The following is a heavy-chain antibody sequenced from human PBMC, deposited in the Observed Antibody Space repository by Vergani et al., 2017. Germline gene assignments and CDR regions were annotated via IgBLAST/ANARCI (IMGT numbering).Heavy chain of an antibody. D-gene: IGHD4-23*01. CDR3: AADARATVVTQVDY. J-gene: IGHJ4*02. V-gene: IGHV1-69*17. Sequence: QVQLVQSGAEVKKPGSSVKVSCKASGGTFSSYAISWVRQPPGQGLEWMGGIIPIFGIANYAQKFQGRVTITADKSTSTAYMELSSLRSEDTAVYYCAADARATVVTQVDYWGEGTLVTVSS. CDR2: IIPIFGIA. CDR1: GGTFSSYA.